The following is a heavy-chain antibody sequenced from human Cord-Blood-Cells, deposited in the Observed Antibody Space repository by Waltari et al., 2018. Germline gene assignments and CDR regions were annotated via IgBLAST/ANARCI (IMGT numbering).Heavy chain of an antibody. CDR3: ARDRKDFWSGYYYYYGMDV. D-gene: IGHD3-3*01. J-gene: IGHJ6*02. Sequence: QLQLQESGSGLVKPSQTLSLTCAVSGGSISSGGYSWSWIRQPPGKGLEWIGYIYHSGSTYDNPSLKSRVTISVDRSKNQFSLKLSSVTAADTAVYYCARDRKDFWSGYYYYYGMDVWGQGTTVTVSS. CDR1: GGSISSGGYS. CDR2: IYHSGST. V-gene: IGHV4-30-2*01.